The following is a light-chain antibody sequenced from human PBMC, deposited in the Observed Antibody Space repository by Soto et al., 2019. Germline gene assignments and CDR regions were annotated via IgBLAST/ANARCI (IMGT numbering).Light chain of an antibody. CDR2: AAT. CDR1: QGISSY. J-gene: IGKJ1*01. Sequence: DIQMAQSPSSLSASVGDRVTITCRVSQGISSYLNWYRQKPGKVPNLLIYAATTLQSGVPSRFSGSGSGTDFTLTISSLQPEDFATYYCQQSYSNPRTFGQGTKVDI. V-gene: IGKV1-39*01. CDR3: QQSYSNPRT.